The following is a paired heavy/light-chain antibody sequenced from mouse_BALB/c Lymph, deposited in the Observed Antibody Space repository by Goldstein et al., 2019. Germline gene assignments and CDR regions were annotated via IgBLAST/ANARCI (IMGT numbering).Light chain of an antibody. CDR1: QSLLNSGNQKNY. V-gene: IGKV8-28*01. J-gene: IGKJ1*01. CDR3: QNDHSYPWT. Sequence: DIVMTQSPSSLSVSAGEKVTMSCKSSQSLLNSGNQKNYLAWYQQKPGQPPKLLIYGASTRESGVPDRFTGSGSGTDFTLTISSVQAEDLAVYYCQNDHSYPWTFGGGTKLEIK. CDR2: GAS.
Heavy chain of an antibody. CDR1: GFTFSSYA. Sequence: EVMLVESGGGLVKPGGSLKLSCAASGFTFSSYAMSWVRQTPEKRLEWVATINSGGSYTYYPDSVKGRFTISRDNAENTLYLQMSSLRSEDTAMYYCARHSITPGRYFDVWGAGTTVTVSS. J-gene: IGHJ1*01. CDR3: ARHSITPGRYFDV. CDR2: INSGGSYT. V-gene: IGHV5-9-1*01. D-gene: IGHD1-2*01.